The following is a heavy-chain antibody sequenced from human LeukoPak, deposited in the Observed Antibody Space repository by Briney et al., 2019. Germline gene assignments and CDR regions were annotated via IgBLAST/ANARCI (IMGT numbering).Heavy chain of an antibody. V-gene: IGHV3-43*01. CDR1: GFTFHHYS. D-gene: IGHD5-12*01. CDR2: ISWDGGVT. Sequence: GGSLRLSCAASGFTFHHYSMHWVRQPPGKGLEWVSLISWDGGVTYYADSVRGRFTISRDNSKNSLSLEMNSLRTEDTALYYCAKDSNTGGYSFGSWGQGTLVTVSS. CDR3: AKDSNTGGYSFGS. J-gene: IGHJ4*02.